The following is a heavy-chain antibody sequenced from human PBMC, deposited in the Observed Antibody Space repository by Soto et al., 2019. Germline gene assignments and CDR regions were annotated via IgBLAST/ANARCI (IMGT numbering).Heavy chain of an antibody. Sequence: GGSLRLSCAASGFTFSSYWMHWVRQAPGKGLVWVSRINSDGSSTSYADSVKGRFTISRDNAKNTLYLQMNSLRAEDTAVYYCARERGYDFWSGYYTNYYYYMDVWGKGTTVTVSS. J-gene: IGHJ6*03. CDR2: INSDGSST. V-gene: IGHV3-74*01. CDR1: GFTFSSYW. CDR3: ARERGYDFWSGYYTNYYYYMDV. D-gene: IGHD3-3*01.